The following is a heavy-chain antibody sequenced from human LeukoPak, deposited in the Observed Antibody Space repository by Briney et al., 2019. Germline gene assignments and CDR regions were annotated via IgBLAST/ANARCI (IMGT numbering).Heavy chain of an antibody. CDR3: ARAPSGCGGTGPSDH. Sequence: SETLSLTCTVSGGSISGYFWSWIRQPAGKGLEWIVRIHDSGDCNHNPSIKCRVTMALHTSGNQVSLKLTSVTAADTAVYYCARAPSGCGGTGPSDHWGPGTLVTVSS. V-gene: IGHV4-4*07. J-gene: IGHJ4*02. D-gene: IGHD2-15*01. CDR1: GGSISGYF. CDR2: IHDSGDC.